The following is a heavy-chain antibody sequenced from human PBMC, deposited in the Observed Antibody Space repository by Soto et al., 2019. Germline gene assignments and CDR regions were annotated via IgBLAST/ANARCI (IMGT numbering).Heavy chain of an antibody. CDR2: ISSSSSYI. Sequence: GGSLRLSCAASGFTFSSYSMNWVRQAPGKGLEWVSSISSSSSYIYYADSVKGRFTISRDNSKNTLYLQMNSLRAEDTAVYYCAKDRPLIVVVPAAHDAFDIWGQGTMVTVSS. D-gene: IGHD2-2*01. CDR1: GFTFSSYS. CDR3: AKDRPLIVVVPAAHDAFDI. V-gene: IGHV3-21*04. J-gene: IGHJ3*02.